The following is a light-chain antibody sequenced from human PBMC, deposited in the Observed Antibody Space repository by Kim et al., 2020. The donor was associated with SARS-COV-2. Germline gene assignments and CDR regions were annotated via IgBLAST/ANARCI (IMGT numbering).Light chain of an antibody. V-gene: IGKV1-5*03. CDR3: QQYNTWT. CDR2: KSS. J-gene: IGKJ1*01. Sequence: LAASVGDRVTITCRASQSISSWLAWYQQKPGKAPKLLIYKSSSLESGVPSRFSGSGSGTEFTLTISSLQPDDFATYYCQQYNTWTFGQGTKVDIK. CDR1: QSISSW.